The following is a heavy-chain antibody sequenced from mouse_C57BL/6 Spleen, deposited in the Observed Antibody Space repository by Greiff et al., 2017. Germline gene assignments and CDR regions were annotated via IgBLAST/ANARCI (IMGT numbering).Heavy chain of an antibody. Sequence: VQLQQPGAELVKPGASVKLSCKASGYTFTSYWMQWVKQRPGQGLEWIGEIDPSDSYTNYNQKFKGKATLTVDTSSSTAYMQLSSLTSEDSAVYYCARSRGNYWYFGVWGTGTTVTVSS. J-gene: IGHJ1*03. V-gene: IGHV1-50*01. CDR2: IDPSDSYT. D-gene: IGHD2-1*01. CDR3: ARSRGNYWYFGV. CDR1: GYTFTSYW.